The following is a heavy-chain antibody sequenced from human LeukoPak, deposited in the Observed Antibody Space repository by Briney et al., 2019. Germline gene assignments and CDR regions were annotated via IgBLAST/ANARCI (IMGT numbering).Heavy chain of an antibody. Sequence: KPGGSLRLSCAASGFTFRRYNMNWVRQAPGKGLEWVSSISSTGTYIYYRDSLKGRFTISRDNAKNSLYLQMNSLRAEDTAGYYCASDQYTCSGGTCFANGLDSWGQGTLVTVSS. V-gene: IGHV3-21*01. D-gene: IGHD2-15*01. CDR3: ASDQYTCSGGTCFANGLDS. CDR2: ISSTGTYI. CDR1: GFTFRRYN. J-gene: IGHJ5*01.